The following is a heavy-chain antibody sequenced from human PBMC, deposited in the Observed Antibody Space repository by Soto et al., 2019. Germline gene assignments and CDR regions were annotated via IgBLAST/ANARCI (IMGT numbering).Heavy chain of an antibody. D-gene: IGHD3-22*01. CDR1: GFTFSSYA. CDR3: AKGEYYYDGSAYYPFDY. J-gene: IGHJ4*02. V-gene: IGHV3-23*01. CDR2: ISGSGGST. Sequence: GGSLRLSCAASGFTFSSYAMNWVRQAPGKGLEWVSVISGSGGSTYYAESVKGRFTISRDNSKNTAYLQMSSLRPEDTAVYYCAKGEYYYDGSAYYPFDYWGQGRMVTVSS.